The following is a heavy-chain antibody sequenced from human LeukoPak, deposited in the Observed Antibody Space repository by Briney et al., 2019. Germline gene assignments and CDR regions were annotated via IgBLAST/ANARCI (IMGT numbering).Heavy chain of an antibody. CDR2: ISGSSSYI. D-gene: IGHD3-3*01. J-gene: IGHJ6*02. V-gene: IGHV3-21*01. CDR3: AREGITIFGVSSGMDV. Sequence: GGSLRLSCAASGFTFSSYSMNWVRQAPGKGLEWVSFISGSSSYIYYGDSVKGRFTISRDNAKNSLYLQMNSLRAEDTAVYYCAREGITIFGVSSGMDVWGQGTTVTVSS. CDR1: GFTFSSYS.